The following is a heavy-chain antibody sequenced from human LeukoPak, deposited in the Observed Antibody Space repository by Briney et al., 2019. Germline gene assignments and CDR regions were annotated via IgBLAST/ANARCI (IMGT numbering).Heavy chain of an antibody. CDR2: IYYSGST. V-gene: IGHV4-31*03. CDR3: ARAGVGSSWAIDY. CDR1: GGSISSGGYY. J-gene: IGHJ4*02. Sequence: SQTLSLTCTVSGGSISSGGYYWSWIRQHPGKGLEWIGNIYYSGSTYYNPSLKSRVTISVDTSKNQFSLKLSSVTAADTAVYYCARAGVGSSWAIDYWGQGTLVTVSS. D-gene: IGHD6-13*01.